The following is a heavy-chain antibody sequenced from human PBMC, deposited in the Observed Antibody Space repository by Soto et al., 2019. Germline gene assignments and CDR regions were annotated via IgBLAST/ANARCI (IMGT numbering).Heavy chain of an antibody. CDR2: INNSGST. CDR1: GGSFSGYC. CDR3: ARDKITGHFDY. V-gene: IGHV4-34*01. Sequence: QVQLQQWGAGLLKPSETLSLTCAVYGGSFSGYCWTWIRQPPGTGLEWIGEINNSGSTNYNPSLKSRVTISVDTSKNQFSLKPTSVTAADTAVYYCARDKITGHFDYWGQGTLVTVSS. D-gene: IGHD2-8*02. J-gene: IGHJ4*02.